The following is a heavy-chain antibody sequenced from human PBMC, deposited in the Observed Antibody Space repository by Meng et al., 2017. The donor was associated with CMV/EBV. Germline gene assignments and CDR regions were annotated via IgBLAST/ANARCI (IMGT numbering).Heavy chain of an antibody. V-gene: IGHV1-69*05. Sequence: TYRSYAIGWYRQAPGHGLGWMGVIIPIFGTANYAQKFQGRVTITTDESTSTAYMELSSLRSEDTAVYYCARSLRYCSSTSCYTPVGYWGQGTLVTVSS. J-gene: IGHJ4*02. D-gene: IGHD2-2*02. CDR1: TYRSYA. CDR2: IIPIFGTA. CDR3: ARSLRYCSSTSCYTPVGY.